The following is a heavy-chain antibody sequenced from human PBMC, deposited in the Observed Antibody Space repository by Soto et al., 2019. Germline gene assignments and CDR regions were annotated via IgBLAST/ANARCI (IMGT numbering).Heavy chain of an antibody. Sequence: QLQLQESGSGLVKPSQTLSLTCAVSGGSISSGGYSWSWIRQPPGKGLEWIGYIYHSGSTYYNPYLKSRVTILVDRSKNQFSLKMSSVTAAETAVYYCARVIAAADTISVWFDPWGQGTLVTVSS. CDR2: IYHSGST. D-gene: IGHD6-13*01. CDR1: GGSISSGGYS. J-gene: IGHJ5*02. V-gene: IGHV4-30-2*01. CDR3: ARVIAAADTISVWFDP.